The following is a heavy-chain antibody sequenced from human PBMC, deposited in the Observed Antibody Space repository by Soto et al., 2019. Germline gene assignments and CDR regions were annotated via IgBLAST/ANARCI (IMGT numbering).Heavy chain of an antibody. CDR1: GYSISSGYF. D-gene: IGHD3-10*01. V-gene: IGHV4-38-2*02. CDR2: IYHTEIT. Sequence: PWETLSLTCTVSGYSISSGYFWGWIRQSPGGGEEWIGTIYHTEITHYNPSLKSRVLISVDTSKNQISLKFNSVTAADSAVYYCVRGVGGSESYYDENWFDPWGQGTLVTVSS. J-gene: IGHJ5*02. CDR3: VRGVGGSESYYDENWFDP.